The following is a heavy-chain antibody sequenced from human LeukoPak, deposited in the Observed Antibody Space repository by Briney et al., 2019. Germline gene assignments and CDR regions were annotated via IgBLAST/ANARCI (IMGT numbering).Heavy chain of an antibody. CDR3: ARGRWELPSYYFDY. CDR1: GFTVSSNY. CDR2: IYSGGST. J-gene: IGHJ4*02. Sequence: PGGSLRLSCAASGFTVSSNYMSWVRQAPGKGLEWVSVIYSGGSTYYADSVKGRFTISRDNSKNTLYLQMNSLRAEDTAVYYCARGRWELPSYYFDYWGQGTLVTVSS. V-gene: IGHV3-53*01. D-gene: IGHD1-26*01.